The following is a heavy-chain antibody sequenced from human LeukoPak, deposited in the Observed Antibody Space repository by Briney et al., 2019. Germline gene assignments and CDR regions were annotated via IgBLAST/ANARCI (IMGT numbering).Heavy chain of an antibody. CDR1: GYTFTGYY. Sequence: ASVKVSCKASGYTFTGYYMHWVRQAPGQGLEWMGWINPNSGGTIYAQNFQGRVTMTRDTSISTAYMELSRLTSDDTAVYYCARGPMATTPRTYNWLDPWGQGTLVTVSS. D-gene: IGHD5-24*01. CDR3: ARGPMATTPRTYNWLDP. J-gene: IGHJ5*02. CDR2: INPNSGGT. V-gene: IGHV1-2*02.